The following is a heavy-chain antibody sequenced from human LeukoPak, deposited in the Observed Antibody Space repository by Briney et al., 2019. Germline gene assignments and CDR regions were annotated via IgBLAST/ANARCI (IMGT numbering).Heavy chain of an antibody. CDR3: ARAAGAAAGNDAFDI. CDR1: GGSFSGYY. CDR2: INHSGST. D-gene: IGHD6-13*01. Sequence: SETLSLTCAVYGGSFSGYYWSWIRQPPGKGLEWIGVINHSGSTNYNPSLKSRVTISVDTSKNQFSLKLSSVTAADTAVYYCARAAGAAAGNDAFDIWGQGTMVTVSS. J-gene: IGHJ3*02. V-gene: IGHV4-34*01.